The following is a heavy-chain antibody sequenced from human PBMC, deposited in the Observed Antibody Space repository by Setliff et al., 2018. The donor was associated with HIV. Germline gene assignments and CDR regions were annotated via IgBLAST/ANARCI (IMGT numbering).Heavy chain of an antibody. D-gene: IGHD2-2*03. CDR1: GFTFRTYG. J-gene: IGHJ3*02. CDR3: AKDLDIVVVPAAPDAFDI. Sequence: PGGSLRLSCAASGFTFRTYGMHWVRQAPGKGLEWVAFISYGGNNEYYADSVKGRFTISRDNSKNTLYLQMDSLRAEDTAVYYCAKDLDIVVVPAAPDAFDIWGQGTMVTVSS. V-gene: IGHV3-30*18. CDR2: ISYGGNNE.